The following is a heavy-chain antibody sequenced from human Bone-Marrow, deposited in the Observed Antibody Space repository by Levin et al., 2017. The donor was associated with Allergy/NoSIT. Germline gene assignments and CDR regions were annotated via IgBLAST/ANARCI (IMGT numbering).Heavy chain of an antibody. D-gene: IGHD3-3*01. CDR3: AKHWRGFDFDY. V-gene: IGHV4-39*01. CDR2: ISYSGST. Sequence: SQTLSLTCTVSGGSISSNSYYWGWIRQFPGKGLEWIASISYSGSTYHNPSLKSRVTISVDTSKNQFYLRLSSVAAADTAMYYCAKHWRGFDFDYWGQGTLVTVSS. CDR1: GGSISSNSYY. J-gene: IGHJ4*02.